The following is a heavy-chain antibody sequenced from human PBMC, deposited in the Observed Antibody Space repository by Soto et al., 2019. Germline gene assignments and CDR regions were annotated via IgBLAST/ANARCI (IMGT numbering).Heavy chain of an antibody. J-gene: IGHJ6*02. CDR3: ARLVKTTGFCGVYYYSGMVV. D-gene: IGHD2-21*01. CDR2: IYYSGST. V-gene: IGHV4-39*01. Sequence: SETLALTCTVSGGSISSSSYYWGWIRQPPGKGLEWIGSIYYSGSTYYNPSLKSRVTISVDTSKNQFSLKLSSVTAADTAVYYCARLVKTTGFCGVYYYSGMVVWGQGATVTVFS. CDR1: GGSISSSSYY.